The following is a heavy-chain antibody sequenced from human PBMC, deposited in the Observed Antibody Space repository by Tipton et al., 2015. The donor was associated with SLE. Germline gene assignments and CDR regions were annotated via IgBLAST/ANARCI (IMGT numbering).Heavy chain of an antibody. V-gene: IGHV4-59*01. CDR2: IYYSGST. CDR1: GGSISSYY. D-gene: IGHD4-23*01. Sequence: TLSLTCTVSGGSISSYYWSWIRQPPGKGLEWIGDIYYSGSTNYNPSLKSRVTISVDTSKNQFSLKLSSVTAADTAVYYCAREVTSNGFDIWGQGTMVTVSS. CDR3: AREVTSNGFDI. J-gene: IGHJ3*02.